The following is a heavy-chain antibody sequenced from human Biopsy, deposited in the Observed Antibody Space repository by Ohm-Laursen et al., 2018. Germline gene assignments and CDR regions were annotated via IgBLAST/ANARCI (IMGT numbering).Heavy chain of an antibody. J-gene: IGHJ4*02. Sequence: SLRLSCSASGFLFSRHAMHWVRQAPGKGLEYVSAISNTGDGTYYANSVKGRFTVSRDNSGNRLYLQMDSLRIEDTAIYFCARAGDFSSRGAGDYWGRGTLVTVSS. CDR2: ISNTGDGT. CDR1: GFLFSRHA. CDR3: ARAGDFSSRGAGDY. D-gene: IGHD3-10*01. V-gene: IGHV3-64*01.